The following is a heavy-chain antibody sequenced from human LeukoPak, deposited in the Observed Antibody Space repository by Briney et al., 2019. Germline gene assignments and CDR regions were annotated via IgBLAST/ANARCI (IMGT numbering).Heavy chain of an antibody. CDR2: MNPNSGNT. Sequence: ASVKVSCKASGYTFTSYYMHWVRQATGQGLEWVGWMNPNSGNTGYAQKFQGRVTMTRNTSITTAYMELSSLKSEDTAVYYCARGRLRGSSWGGYFDYWGQGTLVTVSS. CDR1: GYTFTSYY. J-gene: IGHJ4*02. CDR3: ARGRLRGSSWGGYFDY. D-gene: IGHD6-13*01. V-gene: IGHV1-8*02.